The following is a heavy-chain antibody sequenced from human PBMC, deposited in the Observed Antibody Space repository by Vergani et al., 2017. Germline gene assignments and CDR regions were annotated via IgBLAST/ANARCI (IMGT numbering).Heavy chain of an antibody. J-gene: IGHJ5*02. Sequence: QLQLQESGSGLVKPSQTLSLTCAVSGGSISSGGYSWSWIPQPPGKGLEWIGYIYHSGSTYYNPSLKSRVTISVDRSKNQFSLKLSSVTAADTAVYYCARASYSSSWYFWFDPWGQGTLVTVSS. CDR2: IYHSGST. CDR3: ARASYSSSWYFWFDP. CDR1: GGSISSGGYS. V-gene: IGHV4-30-2*01. D-gene: IGHD6-13*01.